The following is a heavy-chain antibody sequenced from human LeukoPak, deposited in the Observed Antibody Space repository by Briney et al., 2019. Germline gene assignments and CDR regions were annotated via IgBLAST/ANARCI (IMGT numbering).Heavy chain of an antibody. CDR2: IDPSDSYT. D-gene: IGHD2-15*01. CDR1: GFTFTNYW. J-gene: IGHJ6*02. V-gene: IGHV5-10-1*01. CDR3: ARHVGRSEGMVFSPNYPMDV. Sequence: GESLKISCQGFGFTFTNYWISWVRQMPGKGLEWMGRIDPSDSYTNYSPSFQGHVTISAHKSLNTAYLQWGSLKASDTAMYYCARHVGRSEGMVFSPNYPMDVWGQGTTVTVSS.